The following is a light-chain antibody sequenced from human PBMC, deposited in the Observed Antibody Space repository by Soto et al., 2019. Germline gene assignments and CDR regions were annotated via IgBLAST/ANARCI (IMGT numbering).Light chain of an antibody. CDR3: QQSSSVPFT. CDR1: QSISSY. Sequence: DIQMTQSPSSLSASVGDRVTITCRASQSISSYLNWYQQKPGKAPERLIYAVSTLQSGVPSRFSGSGSGTDFTLTISSLQLEDFATYFCQQSSSVPFTFGQGTRLEIK. J-gene: IGKJ5*01. CDR2: AVS. V-gene: IGKV1-39*01.